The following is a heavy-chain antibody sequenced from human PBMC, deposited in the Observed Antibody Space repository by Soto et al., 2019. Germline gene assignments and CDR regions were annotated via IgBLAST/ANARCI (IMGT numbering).Heavy chain of an antibody. CDR1: GFTFSSYA. Sequence: GGSLRLSCAASGFTFSSYAMSWVRQAPGKGMEWVSAISGSGGSTYYADSVKGRFTISRDNSKNTLYLQMNSLRAEDTAVYYCAKDRVMAPEFDIWGQGTMVTVSS. CDR2: ISGSGGST. J-gene: IGHJ3*02. V-gene: IGHV3-23*01. CDR3: AKDRVMAPEFDI. D-gene: IGHD2-21*01.